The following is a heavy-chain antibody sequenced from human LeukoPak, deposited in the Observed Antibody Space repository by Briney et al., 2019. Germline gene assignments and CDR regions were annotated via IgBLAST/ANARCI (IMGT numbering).Heavy chain of an antibody. V-gene: IGHV4-34*01. Sequence: SETLSLTCAVYGGSFSGYYWSWIRQPPGKGLEWIGEINHSGSTNYNPSLKSRVTISVDTSKYQFSLKLSSVTAADTAVYYCARGLAKFDPWGQGTLVTVSS. CDR3: ARGLAKFDP. CDR2: INHSGST. CDR1: GGSFSGYY. J-gene: IGHJ5*02.